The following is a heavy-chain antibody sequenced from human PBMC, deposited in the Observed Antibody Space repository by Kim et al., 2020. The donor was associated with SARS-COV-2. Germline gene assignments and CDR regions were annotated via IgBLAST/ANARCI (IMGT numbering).Heavy chain of an antibody. J-gene: IGHJ4*02. V-gene: IGHV1-18*01. Sequence: ASVKVSCKASGYTFTSYGISWVRQAPGQGLEWMGWISAYNGNTNYAQKLQGRVTMTTDTSTSTAYMELRSLRSDDTAVYYCARVGLYRYCSGGSCQNFDYWGQGTLVTVSS. CDR3: ARVGLYRYCSGGSCQNFDY. CDR1: GYTFTSYG. D-gene: IGHD2-15*01. CDR2: ISAYNGNT.